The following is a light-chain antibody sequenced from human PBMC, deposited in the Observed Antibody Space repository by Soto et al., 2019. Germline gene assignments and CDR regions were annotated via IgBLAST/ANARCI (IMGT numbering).Light chain of an antibody. Sequence: EIALTQSPGTLSLSPGERATLSCRASQSFSSSYLAWYQQKPGQAPRLLIHGVSTRATGIPDRFSGSGSGTDFTLTISRLEPEDFAVYYCQQYGSSGTFGQGTKVDIK. CDR1: QSFSSSY. CDR3: QQYGSSGT. J-gene: IGKJ1*01. CDR2: GVS. V-gene: IGKV3-20*01.